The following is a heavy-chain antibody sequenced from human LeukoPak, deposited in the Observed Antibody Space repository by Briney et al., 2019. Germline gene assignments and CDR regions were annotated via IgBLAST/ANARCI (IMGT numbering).Heavy chain of an antibody. Sequence: GGSLRLSCAASGFTFSSYAMSWVRQAPGKGLEWVSYISSSSSTMYYADSVKGRFTISRDNAKNSLYVQLNSLRDEDTAVYYCARGSGSGRRGMDVWGQGTTVTVSS. J-gene: IGHJ6*02. D-gene: IGHD3-10*01. CDR1: GFTFSSYA. V-gene: IGHV3-48*02. CDR2: ISSSSSTM. CDR3: ARGSGSGRRGMDV.